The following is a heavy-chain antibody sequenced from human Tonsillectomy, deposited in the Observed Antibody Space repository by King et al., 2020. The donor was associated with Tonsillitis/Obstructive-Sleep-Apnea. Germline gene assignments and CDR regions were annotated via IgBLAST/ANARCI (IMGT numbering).Heavy chain of an antibody. Sequence: LQLQESGPGLVKPSETLSLTCTVSGGSISSYYWSWIRQPPGKGLEWIGYIYYSGSTNYNPSLKSRVTISVDTSKNQFSLKLSSVTAADTAVYYCARAYYDILTGYLDDAFDIWGQGTMVTVSS. D-gene: IGHD3-9*01. CDR3: ARAYYDILTGYLDDAFDI. CDR1: GGSISSYY. J-gene: IGHJ3*02. CDR2: IYYSGST. V-gene: IGHV4-59*08.